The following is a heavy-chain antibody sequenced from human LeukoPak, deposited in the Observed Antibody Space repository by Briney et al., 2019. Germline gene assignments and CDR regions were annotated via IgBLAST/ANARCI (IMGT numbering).Heavy chain of an antibody. Sequence: GGSLRLSCAASGFTFSSYSMNWVRQAPGKGLEWVSSISSSSSYIYYADSMKGRFTISRDNAKNSLYLQMNNLRAEDTAAYYCARDFGTAMVTYFDYWGQGSLVTVSS. CDR2: ISSSSSYI. J-gene: IGHJ4*02. CDR3: ARDFGTAMVTYFDY. CDR1: GFTFSSYS. D-gene: IGHD5-18*01. V-gene: IGHV3-21*01.